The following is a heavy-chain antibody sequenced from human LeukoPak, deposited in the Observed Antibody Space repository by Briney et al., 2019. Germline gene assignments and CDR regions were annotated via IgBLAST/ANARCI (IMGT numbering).Heavy chain of an antibody. V-gene: IGHV4-34*01. J-gene: IGHJ4*02. CDR1: GGSISSYY. Sequence: SETLSLTCTVSGGSISSYYWSWIRQPPGKGLEWIGQISPAGGTAYNPSLESRVTISLDTSKNQFSLKLSSVTAADTAVYYCALEYSSSGGDYWGQGTLVTVSS. CDR2: ISPAGGT. D-gene: IGHD6-6*01. CDR3: ALEYSSSGGDY.